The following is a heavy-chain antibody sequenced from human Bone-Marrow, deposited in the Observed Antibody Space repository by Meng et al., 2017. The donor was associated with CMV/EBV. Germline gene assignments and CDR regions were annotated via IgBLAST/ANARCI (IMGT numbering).Heavy chain of an antibody. Sequence: AGYTFTGYYMHWVRRAAGEGLEWMGWINHNSGGKNYAQKFQGRVTMTRDTSISTAYMELSRLRSDDTAVYYCARMLLPAARNWYFDLWGRGTLVTVSS. CDR2: INHNSGGK. D-gene: IGHD2-2*01. CDR1: GYTFTGYY. V-gene: IGHV1-2*02. CDR3: ARMLLPAARNWYFDL. J-gene: IGHJ2*01.